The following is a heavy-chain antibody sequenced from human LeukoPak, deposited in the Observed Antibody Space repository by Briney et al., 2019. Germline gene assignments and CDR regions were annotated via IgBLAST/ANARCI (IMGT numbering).Heavy chain of an antibody. D-gene: IGHD1-26*01. V-gene: IGHV3-72*01. J-gene: IGHJ4*02. CDR1: GFTFSDHY. CDR3: ASSGSYRFDY. Sequence: GGSLRLSCAASGFTFSDHYMDWVRQAPGKGLEWVGRTRNKANSYTTEYAASVKGRFTISRDDSKNSLYLQMNSLRDEDTAVYYCASSGSYRFDYWGQGTLVTVSS. CDR2: TRNKANSYTT.